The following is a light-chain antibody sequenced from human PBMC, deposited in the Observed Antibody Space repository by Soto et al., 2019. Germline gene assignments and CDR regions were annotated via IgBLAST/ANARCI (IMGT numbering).Light chain of an antibody. CDR3: QQYDSSPRT. V-gene: IGKV1-17*01. J-gene: IGKJ1*01. CDR2: AAS. Sequence: DIQMTQSPSSLSASVGDRVTITCRASQGVRNDLGWYQQKPGKAPKRLIYAASNRATGIPDRFSGSGSGTDFTLTISRLEPEDFAVYWCQQYDSSPRTFGQGTKVDIK. CDR1: QGVRND.